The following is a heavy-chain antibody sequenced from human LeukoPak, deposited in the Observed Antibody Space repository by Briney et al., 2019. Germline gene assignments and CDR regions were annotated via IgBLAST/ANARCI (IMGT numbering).Heavy chain of an antibody. D-gene: IGHD4-17*01. CDR1: GFTFSAYS. V-gene: IGHV3-21*01. Sequence: GGSLRLSCAASGFTFSAYSMNWVRQPPGKGLKGFFSISSGTTYIYYADSVKGRFTISRDSAKNSLYLQMNSLRAEDTAVYYCARASDSGDYFSGMDVWGQGTTVTVSS. CDR3: ARASDSGDYFSGMDV. CDR2: ISSGTTYI. J-gene: IGHJ6*02.